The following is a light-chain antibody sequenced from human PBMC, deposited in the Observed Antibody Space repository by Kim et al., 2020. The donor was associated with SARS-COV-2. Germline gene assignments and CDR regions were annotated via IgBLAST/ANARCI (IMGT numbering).Light chain of an antibody. V-gene: IGLV4-69*01. J-gene: IGLJ2*01. CDR2: VNSDGTH. CDR1: SGHSNYA. CDR3: QTWGTGMV. Sequence: QLVLTQSPSASASPGASVKLTCTLSSGHSNYAISWHQQQPDKGPRFLMKVNSDGTHNKGDGIPDRFSGSSSGAERYLTISSLQSEDEADYYCQTWGTGMVFGGGTKLTVL.